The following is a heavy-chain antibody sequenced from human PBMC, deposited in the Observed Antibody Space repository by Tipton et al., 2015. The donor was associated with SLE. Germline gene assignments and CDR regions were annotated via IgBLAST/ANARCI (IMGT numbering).Heavy chain of an antibody. J-gene: IGHJ2*01. Sequence: TLSLTCTVSGGSISSYYWSWIRQPPGKGLEWIGYFYYSGGTSYNPSLKSRVTISLDTSKSQFSLKLRSVTAADTAVYYCARAGTGVANTYWYFDLWGRGTLVTVSS. CDR2: FYYSGGT. CDR3: ARAGTGVANTYWYFDL. V-gene: IGHV4-59*07. CDR1: GGSISSYY. D-gene: IGHD5-12*01.